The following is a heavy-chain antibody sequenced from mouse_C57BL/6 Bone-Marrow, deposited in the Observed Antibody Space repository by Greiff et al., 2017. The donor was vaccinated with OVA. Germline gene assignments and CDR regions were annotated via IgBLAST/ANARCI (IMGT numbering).Heavy chain of an antibody. D-gene: IGHD3-3*01. Sequence: EVKVEESGPGLVKPSQSLSLTCSVTGYSITSGYYWNWIRQFPGNKLEWMGYISYDGSNNYNPSLKNRISITRDTSKNQFFLKLNSVTTEDTATYYCARDGAGGFYAMDYWGQGTSVTVSS. J-gene: IGHJ4*01. CDR3: ARDGAGGFYAMDY. CDR1: GYSITSGYY. V-gene: IGHV3-6*01. CDR2: ISYDGSN.